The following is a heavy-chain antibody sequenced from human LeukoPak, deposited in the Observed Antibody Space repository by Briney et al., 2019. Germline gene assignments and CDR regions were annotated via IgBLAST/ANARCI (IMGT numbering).Heavy chain of an antibody. CDR3: SRGLINGHDFDY. CDR2: INPNSGGT. CDR1: GYIFTGYY. V-gene: IGHV1-2*04. D-gene: IGHD2-8*01. J-gene: IGHJ4*02. Sequence: GASVKVSCQASGYIFTGYYMHWVRQVPGQGLEWMGWINPNSGGTNYAQKFQGWVTMTRDTSISTAYMDLNRLTSDDTAVYYCSRGLINGHDFDYWGQGTVVTVSS.